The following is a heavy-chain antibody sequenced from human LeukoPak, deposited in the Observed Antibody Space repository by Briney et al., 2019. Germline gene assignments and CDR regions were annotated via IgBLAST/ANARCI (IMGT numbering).Heavy chain of an antibody. CDR2: ISSSSSYI. V-gene: IGHV3-21*04. J-gene: IGHJ4*02. CDR3: ATGSQIREAAY. CDR1: GFTFSSYS. Sequence: GGSLRLSCAASGFTFSSYSMNWVRQAPGKGLEWVSSISSSSSYIYYADSVKGRFTISRDNTKNSLYLQMNSLRAEDTAVYYCATGSQIREAAYWGQGTLVTVSS. D-gene: IGHD3-10*01.